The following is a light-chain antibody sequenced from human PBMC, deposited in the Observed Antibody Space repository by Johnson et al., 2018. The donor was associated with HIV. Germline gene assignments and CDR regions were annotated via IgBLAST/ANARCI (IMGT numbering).Light chain of an antibody. V-gene: IGLV1-51*02. Sequence: QSVLTQPPSVSAAPGQKVTISCSGSSSNIGDNFVSWYQQLPGRAPKLLIYENNKRPLGIPDRFSGSKSGTSASLGITGLQTGDEADYYRGTWDSRLSAYVFGTGTKVTVL. CDR1: SSNIGDNF. CDR2: ENN. CDR3: GTWDSRLSAYV. J-gene: IGLJ1*01.